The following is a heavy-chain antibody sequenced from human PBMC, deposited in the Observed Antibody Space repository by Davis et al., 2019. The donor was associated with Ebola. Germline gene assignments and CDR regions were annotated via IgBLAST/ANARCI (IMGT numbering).Heavy chain of an antibody. CDR2: INPSGGGT. CDR3: ATEDDWRFFY. Sequence: ASVKVSCKASGYTFTRYYIHWVRQAPGQGLQWMGMINPSGGGTSYARKFQGRVTMTRDTSTSTVYMELSSLRSEDTAVYYCATEDDWRFFYWGQGTLVTVS. CDR1: GYTFTRYY. V-gene: IGHV1-46*01. J-gene: IGHJ4*02. D-gene: IGHD3-9*01.